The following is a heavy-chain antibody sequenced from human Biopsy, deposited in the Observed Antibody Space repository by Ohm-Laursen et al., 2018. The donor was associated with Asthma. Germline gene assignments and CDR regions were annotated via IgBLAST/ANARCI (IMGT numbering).Heavy chain of an antibody. V-gene: IGHV1-69*13. Sequence: AASVKVSCNSLGGTFNTYVIGWVRQAPGQGLEWMGGINSVFGTTTYPQKFQDRVTITADDSTNTVYMELSSLRSEDTAVYYCARKAGSCISRTCYSLDFWGQGTLVTVSS. D-gene: IGHD2-2*01. CDR2: INSVFGTT. J-gene: IGHJ4*02. CDR3: ARKAGSCISRTCYSLDF. CDR1: GGTFNTYV.